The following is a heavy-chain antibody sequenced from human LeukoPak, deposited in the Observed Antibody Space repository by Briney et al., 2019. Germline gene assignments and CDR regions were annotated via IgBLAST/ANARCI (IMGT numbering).Heavy chain of an antibody. D-gene: IGHD6-13*01. J-gene: IGHJ6*03. V-gene: IGHV3-21*01. CDR3: ARGLPGYSSSWLNYYYMDV. Sequence: GGSLRLSCAASGFTFSYYSMNWVRQAPGKGLEWVASISSSSSYIYYADSVKGRFTISRDNAMNSLYLHIISLRAEDTAVYYCARGLPGYSSSWLNYYYMDVWGKGTTVTVSS. CDR2: ISSSSSYI. CDR1: GFTFSYYS.